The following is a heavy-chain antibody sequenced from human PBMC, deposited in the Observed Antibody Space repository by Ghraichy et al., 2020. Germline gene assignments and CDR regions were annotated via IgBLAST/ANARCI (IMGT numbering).Heavy chain of an antibody. CDR1: GFTFSSYG. CDR3: AREVDSGSYFDY. CDR2: IWYDGSNK. D-gene: IGHD1-26*01. J-gene: IGHJ4*02. Sequence: GGSLRLSCAASGFTFSSYGMHWVRQAPGKGLEWVAVIWYDGSNKYYADSVKGRFTISRDNSKNTLYLQMNSLRAEDTAVYYCAREVDSGSYFDYWGQGTLVTVSS. V-gene: IGHV3-33*01.